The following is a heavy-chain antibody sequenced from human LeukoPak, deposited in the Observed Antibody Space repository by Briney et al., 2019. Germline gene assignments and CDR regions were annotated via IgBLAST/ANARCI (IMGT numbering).Heavy chain of an antibody. CDR1: GYSISSGYY. J-gene: IGHJ3*02. CDR3: ARHEQRKLYSAFDI. Sequence: KPSETLSLTCTVSGYSISSGYYWGWIRQPPGKGLEWIGSIYYSGSTYYNPSPKSRVTISVDTSKSQFSLKLSSVTAADTALYYCARHEQRKLYSAFDIWGQGKMVTVSS. CDR2: IYYSGST. D-gene: IGHD3-10*02. V-gene: IGHV4-38-2*02.